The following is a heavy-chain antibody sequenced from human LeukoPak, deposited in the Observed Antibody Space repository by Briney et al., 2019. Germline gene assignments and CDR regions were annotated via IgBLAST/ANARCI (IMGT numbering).Heavy chain of an antibody. CDR1: GYTFTGYY. D-gene: IGHD1-20*01. Sequence: ASVKVSRKASGYTFTGYYMHWVRQAPGQGLEWMGWINPNSGGTNYAQKFQGRVTMTRDTSISTAYMELSRLRSDDTAVYYCARGRYNWNDIEYFDYWGQGTLVTVSS. CDR3: ARGRYNWNDIEYFDY. V-gene: IGHV1-2*02. J-gene: IGHJ4*02. CDR2: INPNSGGT.